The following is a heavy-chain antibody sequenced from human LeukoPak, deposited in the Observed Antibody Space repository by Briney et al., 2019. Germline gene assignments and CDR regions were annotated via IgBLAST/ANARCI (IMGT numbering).Heavy chain of an antibody. CDR1: GGTFSSYA. V-gene: IGHV1-69*06. CDR3: ARGRGYCSGGSCYSGVYYYYYMDV. D-gene: IGHD2-15*01. J-gene: IGHJ6*03. Sequence: SVKVSCKASGGTFSSYAISWVRQAPGQGLEWMGGIIPIFGTANYAQKFQGRVTITADKSTSTAYMELSSLRSEDTAVYYCARGRGYCSGGSCYSGVYYYYYMDVWGKGTTVTVSS. CDR2: IIPIFGTA.